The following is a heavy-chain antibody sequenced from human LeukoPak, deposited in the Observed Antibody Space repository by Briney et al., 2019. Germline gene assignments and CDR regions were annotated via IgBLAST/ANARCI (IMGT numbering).Heavy chain of an antibody. CDR3: DRHVMGGDY. D-gene: IGHD1-26*01. CDR1: GFSFSDSA. J-gene: IGHJ4*02. CDR2: IRSRANNYAT. Sequence: GGSLRVSCAASGFSFSDSAMHWVRQASGKGLEWVGRIRSRANNYATEYAASVRGRLTSTRDDSQNTAYMQMNNLNTVDMAVYYCDRHVMGGDYWGQGTLVTVSS. V-gene: IGHV3-73*01.